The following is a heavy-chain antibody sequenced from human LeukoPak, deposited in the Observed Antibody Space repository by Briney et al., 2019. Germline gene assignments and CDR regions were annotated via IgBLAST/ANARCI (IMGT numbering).Heavy chain of an antibody. CDR3: ARGATRTAPGLNWFDP. Sequence: ASVKVSCKASGGTFSSYAISWVRQAPGQGLEWMGGIIPIFGTANYAQKFQGRVTITTDESTSTAYMELSNLRSGDTAVYYCARGATRTAPGLNWFDPWGQGTLVTVSS. CDR2: IIPIFGTA. D-gene: IGHD2-15*01. J-gene: IGHJ5*02. CDR1: GGTFSSYA. V-gene: IGHV1-69*05.